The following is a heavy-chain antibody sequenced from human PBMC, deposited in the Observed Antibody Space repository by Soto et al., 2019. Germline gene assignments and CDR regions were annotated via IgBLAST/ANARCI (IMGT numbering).Heavy chain of an antibody. D-gene: IGHD1-26*01. CDR2: MQPSTGRT. V-gene: IGHV1-8*01. J-gene: IGHJ4*02. Sequence: ASVKVSCKASGYSFTRLDINWVRQTAGQGLEWMGWMQPSTGRTGYAQKFQGRVTMTRDTSINTAYMELTTLTSDDTAFYYCARGVSAGVDYWGQGTPVPVFS. CDR1: GYSFTRLD. CDR3: ARGVSAGVDY.